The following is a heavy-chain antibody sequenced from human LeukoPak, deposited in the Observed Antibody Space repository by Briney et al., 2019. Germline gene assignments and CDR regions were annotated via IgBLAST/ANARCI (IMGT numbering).Heavy chain of an antibody. V-gene: IGHV3-11*01. CDR3: ARRGANSGHTFDY. CDR2: IRSSGSDT. J-gene: IGHJ4*02. Sequence: GGSLRLSCAASGFTFSDYQMSCIRQAPGGGLEGVAYIRSSGSDTYYADSVKGRFNISRDNTKNALYLQMNRLSADDTAVYYCARRGANSGHTFDYWGQGTLVSVSS. CDR1: GFTFSDYQ. D-gene: IGHD5-12*01.